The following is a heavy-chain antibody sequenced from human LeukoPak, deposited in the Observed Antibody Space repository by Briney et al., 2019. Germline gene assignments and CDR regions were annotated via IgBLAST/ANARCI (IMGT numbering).Heavy chain of an antibody. J-gene: IGHJ5*02. CDR2: INAGNGNT. CDR3: ARETSLVGATLYWFDP. V-gene: IGHV1-3*01. CDR1: GYTFTSYA. Sequence: ASVKVSCKASGYTFTSYAMHWVRQAPGQRLEWMGWINAGNGNTKYSQKFQGRVTITRDTSASTAYMELSSLRSEDTAVYYCARETSLVGATLYWFDPWGQGTLVTVSS. D-gene: IGHD1-26*01.